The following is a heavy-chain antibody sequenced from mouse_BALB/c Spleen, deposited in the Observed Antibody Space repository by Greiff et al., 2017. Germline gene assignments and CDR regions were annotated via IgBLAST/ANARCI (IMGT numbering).Heavy chain of an antibody. J-gene: IGHJ4*01. CDR3: ARPEEYGNYKDAMDY. CDR2: INPDSSTI. V-gene: IGHV4-1*02. Sequence: EVKLMESGGGLVQPGGSLKLSCAASGFDFSRYWMSWVRQAPGKGLEWIGEINPDSSTINYTPSLKDKFIISRDNAKNTLYLQMSKVRSEDTALYYCARPEEYGNYKDAMDYWGQGTSVTVSS. CDR1: GFDFSRYW. D-gene: IGHD2-10*02.